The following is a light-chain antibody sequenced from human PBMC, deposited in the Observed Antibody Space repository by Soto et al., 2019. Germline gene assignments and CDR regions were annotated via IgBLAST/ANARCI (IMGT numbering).Light chain of an antibody. Sequence: EIVLTQSPGTLSLSPGERATLSCRASQSVSSSYLAWYQQKPGQAPRLLIYGASSRATGIADRFSGSGSGTDFPLTISRLEPEDFAVYYCQQYGSPWTFGQGTKVEIK. CDR1: QSVSSSY. J-gene: IGKJ1*01. CDR2: GAS. V-gene: IGKV3-20*01. CDR3: QQYGSPWT.